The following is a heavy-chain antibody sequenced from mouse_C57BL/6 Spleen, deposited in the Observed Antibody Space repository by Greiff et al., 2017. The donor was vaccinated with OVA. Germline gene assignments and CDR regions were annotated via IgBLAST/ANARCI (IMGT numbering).Heavy chain of an antibody. Sequence: EVKLMESGPGLVKPSQSLSLTCSVTGYSITSGYYWNWIRQFPGNKLEWMGYISYDGSNNYNPSLKNRISITRDTSKNQFFLKLNSVTTEDTATKYCARDQEDYFDYWGQGTTLTVSS. J-gene: IGHJ2*01. V-gene: IGHV3-6*01. CDR2: ISYDGSN. CDR1: GYSITSGYY. CDR3: ARDQEDYFDY. D-gene: IGHD3-2*02.